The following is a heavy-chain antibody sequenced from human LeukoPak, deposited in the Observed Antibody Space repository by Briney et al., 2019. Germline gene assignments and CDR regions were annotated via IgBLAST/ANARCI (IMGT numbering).Heavy chain of an antibody. J-gene: IGHJ4*02. CDR1: GFTFSTYW. V-gene: IGHV3-7*01. CDR3: VRDRGSRAGSDY. D-gene: IGHD3-10*01. CDR2: IKEDGSMK. Sequence: GGSLRLSCAASGFTFSTYWMGWVRLAPGKGLEWVAFIKEDGSMKYYVDSVKGRFTISRDNAQNSLYLQMNNLRVEDTAVYYCVRDRGSRAGSDYWGQGTRVTVSS.